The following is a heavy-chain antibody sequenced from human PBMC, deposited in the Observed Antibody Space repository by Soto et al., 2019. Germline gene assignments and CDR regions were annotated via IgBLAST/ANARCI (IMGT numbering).Heavy chain of an antibody. CDR2: ILPIFGSP. CDR3: VFGDCTSTSCSYYFYGLDV. V-gene: IGHV1-69*01. J-gene: IGHJ6*02. CDR1: GGSFRRYA. D-gene: IGHD2-2*01. Sequence: QVHLLLQSGAEVKKPGSSVKVSCKASGGSFRRYAISWVRQAPGQGLEWMGGILPIFGSPSHAQKFQGRVTITADESANTIYLELTSLTSDDMAMYYCVFGDCTSTSCSYYFYGLDVWGQGTTVTVSS.